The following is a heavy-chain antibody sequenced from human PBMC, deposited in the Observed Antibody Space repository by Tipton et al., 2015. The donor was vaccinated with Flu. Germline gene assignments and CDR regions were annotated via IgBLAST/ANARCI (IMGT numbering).Heavy chain of an antibody. V-gene: IGHV4-38-2*02. J-gene: IGHJ1*01. Sequence: GLVKPSETLSLTCTVSGYSISSGYYWGWIWQPPGKGLEWIGSIYHSGSTYYNPSLKSRVAISLDTSKNQFSLKLRSVTAADTAVYYCARGVAVAMYFQHWGQGTLVTVSS. CDR1: GYSISSGYY. CDR2: IYHSGST. CDR3: ARGVAVAMYFQH. D-gene: IGHD6-19*01.